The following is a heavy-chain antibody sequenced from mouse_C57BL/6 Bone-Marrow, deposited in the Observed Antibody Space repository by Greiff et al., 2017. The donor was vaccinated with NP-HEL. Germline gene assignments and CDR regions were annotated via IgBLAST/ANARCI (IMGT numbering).Heavy chain of an antibody. V-gene: IGHV1-81*01. D-gene: IGHD2-3*01. CDR2: IYPRSGNT. CDR3: ARWESYDGYWYYAMDY. J-gene: IGHJ4*01. Sequence: VKVVESGAELARPGASVKLSCKASGYTFTSYGISWVKQRTGQGLEWIGEIYPRSGNTYYNEKFKGKATLTADKSSSTAYMELRSLTSEDSAVYFCARWESYDGYWYYAMDYWGQGTSVTVSS. CDR1: GYTFTSYG.